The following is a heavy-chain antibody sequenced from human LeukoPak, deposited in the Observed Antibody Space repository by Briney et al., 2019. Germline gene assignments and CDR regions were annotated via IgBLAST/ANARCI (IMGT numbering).Heavy chain of an antibody. CDR1: GYTFTSNY. V-gene: IGHV1-46*01. CDR2: IYPRDGST. Sequence: ASVKVSCKASGYTFTSNYIHWVRQAPGQGLEWMGMIYPRDGSTSYAQKFQGRVTITADESTSTAYMELSSLRSEDTAVYYCARDESLRYDFWSGYFYYYYGMDVWGQGTTVTVSS. D-gene: IGHD3-3*01. J-gene: IGHJ6*02. CDR3: ARDESLRYDFWSGYFYYYYGMDV.